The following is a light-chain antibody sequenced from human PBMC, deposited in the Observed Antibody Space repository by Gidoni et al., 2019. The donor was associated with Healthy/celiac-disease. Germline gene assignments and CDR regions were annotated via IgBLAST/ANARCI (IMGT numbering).Light chain of an antibody. Sequence: DIQMTQSPSSLSASVGDRVTITCRASQSISSYLNWYQQKPGKATKLLIYAASSLQSGVPSRFSGSGSGTDFTLTISSRQPEDFATYYCQQSYSTPSITFGQGTRLEIK. CDR1: QSISSY. V-gene: IGKV1-39*01. CDR2: AAS. J-gene: IGKJ5*01. CDR3: QQSYSTPSIT.